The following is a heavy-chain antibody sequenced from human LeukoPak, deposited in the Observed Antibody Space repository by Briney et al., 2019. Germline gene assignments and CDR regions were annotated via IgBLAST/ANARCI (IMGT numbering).Heavy chain of an antibody. V-gene: IGHV3-48*03. CDR1: GFTFSSYE. CDR3: AKDRIAASAYFDY. Sequence: GGSLRLSCAASGFTFSSYEMNWVRQAPGKGLEWVSYINSDGSTIYYADSVKGRFTMSRDNAKNSLYLQMNSLRAEDTAVYYCAKDRIAASAYFDYWGQGTLVTVSS. CDR2: INSDGSTI. J-gene: IGHJ4*02. D-gene: IGHD6-13*01.